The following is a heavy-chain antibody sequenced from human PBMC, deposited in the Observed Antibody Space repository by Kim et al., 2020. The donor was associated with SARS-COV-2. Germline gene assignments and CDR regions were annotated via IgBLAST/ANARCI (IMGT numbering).Heavy chain of an antibody. J-gene: IGHJ4*01. Sequence: GGSLRLSCSASGFTFSGYAMHWVRQAPGKGLEYVSSISSNGGITYYGDSLKGRFTISRDNYKKTLYLQMSSLRADDTAVYYCVKEDGAYSSGWYYFDFWG. CDR1: GFTFSGYA. V-gene: IGHV3-64D*09. CDR3: VKEDGAYSSGWYYFDF. D-gene: IGHD6-19*01. CDR2: ISSNGGIT.